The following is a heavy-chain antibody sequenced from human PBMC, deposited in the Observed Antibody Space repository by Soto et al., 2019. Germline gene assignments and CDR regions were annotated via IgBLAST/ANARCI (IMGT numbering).Heavy chain of an antibody. V-gene: IGHV3-30*18. D-gene: IGHD5-12*01. CDR1: GFTFSSYG. J-gene: IGHJ6*02. CDR3: AKSMVATEYYGMDV. Sequence: GGSLRLSCAASGFTFSSYGMHWVRQAPGKGLEWVAVISYDGSNKYYADSVKGRFTISRDNSKNTLYLQMNSLRAEDTAVYYCAKSMVATEYYGMDVWGQGTTVTVSS. CDR2: ISYDGSNK.